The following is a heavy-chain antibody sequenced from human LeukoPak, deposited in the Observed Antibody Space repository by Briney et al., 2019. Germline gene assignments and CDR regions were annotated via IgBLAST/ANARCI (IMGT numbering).Heavy chain of an antibody. CDR3: ARVLVVVVTATPSDY. Sequence: GGSLRLSCAASGFTFSSYAMHWVRQAPGKGLEWVAVISYDGSNKYYADSVKGRFTISRDNSKNTLYLQMNSLRAEDTTVYYCARVLVVVVTATPSDYWGQGTLVTVSS. D-gene: IGHD2-21*02. V-gene: IGHV3-30-3*01. J-gene: IGHJ4*02. CDR2: ISYDGSNK. CDR1: GFTFSSYA.